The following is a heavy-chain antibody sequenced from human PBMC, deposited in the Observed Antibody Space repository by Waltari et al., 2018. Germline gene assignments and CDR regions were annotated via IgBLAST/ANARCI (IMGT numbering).Heavy chain of an antibody. D-gene: IGHD2-2*03. CDR3: ARDSGYCTTTSCRGDAFDI. J-gene: IGHJ3*02. CDR1: GFTFSSHW. V-gene: IGHV3-7*05. CDR2: VKENDSQE. Sequence: EVQLVESGGGLVQPGGSLRLSCAASGFTFSSHWMSWVRQAPVEGREAVANVKENDSQEYRVGCVNGRFTIARDNAKNSLYLQRNSLRAEDTAMYYCARDSGYCTTTSCRGDAFDIWGQGTIVTVSS.